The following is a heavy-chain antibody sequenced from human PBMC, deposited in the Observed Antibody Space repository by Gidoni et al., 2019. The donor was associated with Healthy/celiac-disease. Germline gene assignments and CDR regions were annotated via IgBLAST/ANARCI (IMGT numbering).Heavy chain of an antibody. V-gene: IGHV4-38-2*02. J-gene: IGHJ2*01. CDR2: IYHSGST. D-gene: IGHD3-22*01. CDR1: GYSISSCYS. Sequence: QVQLQESGPGLVKPSETLSLTCAVSGYSISSCYSWGWIRQPPGKGLEWIGSIYHSGSTYYNPSLKSRVTISVDTSKNQFSLKLSSVTAADTAVYYCARDGDSSPPWYFDLWGRGTLVTVSS. CDR3: ARDGDSSPPWYFDL.